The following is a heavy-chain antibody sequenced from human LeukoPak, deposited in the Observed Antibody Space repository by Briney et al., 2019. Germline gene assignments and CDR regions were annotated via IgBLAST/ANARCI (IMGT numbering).Heavy chain of an antibody. CDR2: ISYDGSNK. V-gene: IGHV3-30-3*01. J-gene: IGHJ4*02. D-gene: IGHD6-19*01. CDR3: AGSPRYSSGWYLDY. Sequence: GGSLRLSCAASGFTFSIYAMHWVRQAPGKGLEWVAVISYDGSNKYYADSVKGRFTVSRDNSKNTLYLQMNSLRAEDTAVYYCAGSPRYSSGWYLDYWGQGTLVTVSS. CDR1: GFTFSIYA.